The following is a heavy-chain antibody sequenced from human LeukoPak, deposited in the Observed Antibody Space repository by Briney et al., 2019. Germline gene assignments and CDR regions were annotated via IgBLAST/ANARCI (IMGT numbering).Heavy chain of an antibody. V-gene: IGHV1-24*01. CDR2: FDPEDGET. CDR1: GYTLTELS. J-gene: IGHJ4*02. Sequence: ASVKVSCKVSGYTLTELSMHWVRQAPGKGLEGMGGFDPEDGETIYAQKFQGRVTMTEDTSTVTAYMELSSLRSEDTAVYYCAKMGVGAARPGTFDYWGQGILVTVSS. CDR3: AKMGVGAARPGTFDY. D-gene: IGHD6-6*01.